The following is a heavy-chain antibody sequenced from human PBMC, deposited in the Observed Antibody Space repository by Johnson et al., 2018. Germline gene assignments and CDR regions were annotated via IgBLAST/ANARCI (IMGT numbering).Heavy chain of an antibody. CDR2: ISGKAKSYAT. D-gene: IGHD3-10*01. J-gene: IGHJ4*02. CDR1: GFSFSGSA. V-gene: IGHV3-73*02. Sequence: EVQLLESGGGLVQPGGSLKLSCAASGFSFSGSAMHWVRQASGKGLEWVGRISGKAKSYATAYAASVKGRFTISRDDSKSTAYLQMSSLKTEDTAVYYCRRTSTGDPDHWGLGTLVTVSS. CDR3: RRTSTGDPDH.